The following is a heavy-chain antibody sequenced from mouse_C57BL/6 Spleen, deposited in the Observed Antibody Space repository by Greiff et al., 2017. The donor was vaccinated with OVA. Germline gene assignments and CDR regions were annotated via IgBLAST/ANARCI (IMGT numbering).Heavy chain of an antibody. Sequence: EVQLVESGGGLVKPGGSLKLSCAASGFTFSDYGMHWVRQAPEKGLEWVAYISSGSSTIYYADTVKGRFTISRDNAKNTLFLQMTSLRSEDTAMYYCARPLYYYGSSYVWYFDVWGTGTTVTVSS. CDR1: GFTFSDYG. CDR2: ISSGSSTI. J-gene: IGHJ1*03. V-gene: IGHV5-17*01. D-gene: IGHD1-1*01. CDR3: ARPLYYYGSSYVWYFDV.